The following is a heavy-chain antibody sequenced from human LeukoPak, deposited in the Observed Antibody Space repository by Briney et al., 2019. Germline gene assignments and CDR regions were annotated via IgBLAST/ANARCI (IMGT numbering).Heavy chain of an antibody. Sequence: ASVKVSCKASGGTFSSYAISWVRQAPGQGLEWMGGIIPIFGTANYAQKFQGRVTITTGESTSTAYMELSSLRSEDTAVYYCARGRGYCTNGVCYWSDAFDIWGQGTMVTVSS. V-gene: IGHV1-69*05. CDR3: ARGRGYCTNGVCYWSDAFDI. J-gene: IGHJ3*02. CDR1: GGTFSSYA. CDR2: IIPIFGTA. D-gene: IGHD2-8*01.